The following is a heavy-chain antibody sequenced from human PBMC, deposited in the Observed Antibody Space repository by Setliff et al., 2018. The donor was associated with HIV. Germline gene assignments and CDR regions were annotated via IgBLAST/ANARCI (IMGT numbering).Heavy chain of an antibody. V-gene: IGHV3-30*04. Sequence: GGSLRLSCAASGFTFRRYAIHWVRQAPGKGLEWVAVTSYDGSNKYYADSVKGRFTISRDNSKNMLYVHMNSLRAEDTAIYYCAREVDPLVILGGLDVWGQGTAVTVSS. CDR2: TSYDGSNK. CDR3: AREVDPLVILGGLDV. J-gene: IGHJ6*02. D-gene: IGHD2-2*01. CDR1: GFTFRRYA.